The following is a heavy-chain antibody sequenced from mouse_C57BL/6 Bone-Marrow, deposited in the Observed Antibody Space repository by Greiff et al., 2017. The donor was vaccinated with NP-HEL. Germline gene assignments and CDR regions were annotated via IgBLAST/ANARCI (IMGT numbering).Heavy chain of an antibody. V-gene: IGHV10-1*01. D-gene: IGHD3-2*02. CDR3: VRQGGTAQDSWFAY. J-gene: IGHJ3*01. Sequence: EVKLMESGGGLVQPKGSLKLSCAASGFSFNTYAMNWVRQAPGKGLEWVARIRSKSNNYATYYADSVKDRFTISRDDSESMLYLQMNNLKTEDTAMYYCVRQGGTAQDSWFAYWGQGTLVTVSA. CDR1: GFSFNTYA. CDR2: IRSKSNNYAT.